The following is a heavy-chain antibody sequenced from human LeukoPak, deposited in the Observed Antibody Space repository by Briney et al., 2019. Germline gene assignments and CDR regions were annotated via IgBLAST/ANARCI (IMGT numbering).Heavy chain of an antibody. J-gene: IGHJ5*02. Sequence: PGGSLRLSCAASGFTFSDYWMSWVRQAPGKGLEWVANIKQDGSEKHYVDSLRGRFTISRHNAKNSLDLQINSLRAEGTAVYFCARDLYYFDSSGYYASDLWGQGTLVTVSS. D-gene: IGHD3-22*01. CDR1: GFTFSDYW. CDR3: ARDLYYFDSSGYYASDL. CDR2: IKQDGSEK. V-gene: IGHV3-7*01.